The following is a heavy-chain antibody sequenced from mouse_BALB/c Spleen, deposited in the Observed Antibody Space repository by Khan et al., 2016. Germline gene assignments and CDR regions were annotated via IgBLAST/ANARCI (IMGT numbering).Heavy chain of an antibody. J-gene: IGHJ3*01. CDR1: GFSLSTSGMG. Sequence: QVTLKASGPGILQPSQTLSLTCSFSGFSLSTSGMGVSWIRQPSGKGLEWLAHIYWDDDKRYNPSLKSRLTLSKDTYSNQVFLKIHSVETADTATYYRAADDSVAYWGQGTLVTVSA. CDR3: AADDSVAY. CDR2: IYWDDDK. D-gene: IGHD2-13*01. V-gene: IGHV8-12*01.